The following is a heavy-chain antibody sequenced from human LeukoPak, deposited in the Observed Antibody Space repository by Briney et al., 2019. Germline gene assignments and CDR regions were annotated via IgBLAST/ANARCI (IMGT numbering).Heavy chain of an antibody. CDR3: ARGLMRTTRTIFGVVTRGYYYYMDV. CDR2: MNPNSGNT. CDR1: GGTFSSYA. J-gene: IGHJ6*03. V-gene: IGHV1-8*03. D-gene: IGHD3-3*01. Sequence: ASVKVSCKASGGTFSSYAINWVRQATGQGLEWMGWMNPNSGNTGYAQKFQGRVTITRNTSISTAYMELSSLRSEDTAVYYCARGLMRTTRTIFGVVTRGYYYYMDVWGKGTTVTVSS.